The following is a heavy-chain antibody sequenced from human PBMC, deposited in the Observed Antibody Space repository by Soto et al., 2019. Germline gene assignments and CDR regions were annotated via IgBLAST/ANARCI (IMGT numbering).Heavy chain of an antibody. D-gene: IGHD2-2*01. Sequence: EIQLTESGGALVQPGGSLRLSCAASGFTFSGHWMHWVRQVPGKGLEWVSRINTDGGTSAYADSVRGRFTISRDNAKNTLYLQMNGLRAEDMAVYYCAREAGYCSRTSCYRRAFDTW. J-gene: IGHJ3*02. V-gene: IGHV3-74*03. CDR1: GFTFSGHW. CDR2: INTDGGTS. CDR3: AREAGYCSRTSCYRRAFDT.